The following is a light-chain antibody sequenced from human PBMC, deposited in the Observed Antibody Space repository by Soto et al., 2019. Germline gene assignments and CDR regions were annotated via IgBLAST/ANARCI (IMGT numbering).Light chain of an antibody. CDR3: GTWISSLSAGPV. CDR2: DNN. J-gene: IGLJ1*01. CDR1: SSNIGNNY. Sequence: QSVLTQPPSVSAAPGQKVTISCSGSSSNIGNNYVSWYQQLPGTAPKLLIYDNNKRPSGIPDRFSGSKSGTSATLGITGLQTGDEADYYCGTWISSLSAGPVFGTGTKLTVL. V-gene: IGLV1-51*01.